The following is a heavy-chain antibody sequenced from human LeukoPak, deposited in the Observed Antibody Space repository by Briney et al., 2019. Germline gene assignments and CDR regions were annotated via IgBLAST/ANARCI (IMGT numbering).Heavy chain of an antibody. CDR1: GFTFSSYW. CDR2: INPGGSST. V-gene: IGHV3-74*01. D-gene: IGHD1-14*01. J-gene: IGHJ4*02. CDR3: ARSNQADDY. Sequence: GGSLRLSCAASGFTFSSYWMHWVRQVPGKGLVWVSRINPGGSSTAYADSVKGRFTISRDNAENTLYLQMDSLSAEDTAAYYCARSNQADDYWGQGTLVTVSS.